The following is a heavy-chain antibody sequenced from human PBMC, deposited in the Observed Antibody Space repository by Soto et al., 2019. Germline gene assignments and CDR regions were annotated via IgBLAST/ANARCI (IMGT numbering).Heavy chain of an antibody. V-gene: IGHV3-30*19. CDR2: TSYDGNNK. CDR3: ARWGTTGGFDL. D-gene: IGHD3-16*01. CDR1: GFRFKSFV. Sequence: QVQLVESGGGVVQPGTSLRLSCAASGFRFKSFVMHWVRQAPGKGLEWVAFTSYDGNNKDYGDSVKGRFTVSRDNSQNTLPLPIDFLRPEDTALYYCARWGTTGGFDLWGQGTLVSVSS. J-gene: IGHJ4*02.